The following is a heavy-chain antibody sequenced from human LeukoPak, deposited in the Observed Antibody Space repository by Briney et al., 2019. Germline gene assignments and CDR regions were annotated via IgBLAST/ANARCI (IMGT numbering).Heavy chain of an antibody. CDR1: GYTFTGYY. CDR3: ARPNDYSNYIDY. J-gene: IGHJ4*02. CDR2: INPNSGGT. V-gene: IGHV1-2*06. Sequence: GASVKVSCKASGYTFTGYYMHWVRQAPGRGLEWMGRINPNSGGTNYAQKFQGKVTMTRDTSISTAYMELSRLRSDDTAVYYCARPNDYSNYIDYLGQGTLVTVSS. D-gene: IGHD4-11*01.